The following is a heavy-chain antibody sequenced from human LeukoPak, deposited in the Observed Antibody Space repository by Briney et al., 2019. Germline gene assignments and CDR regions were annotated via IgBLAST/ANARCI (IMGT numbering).Heavy chain of an antibody. J-gene: IGHJ4*02. CDR3: AREGAGAFDY. Sequence: GGSLILSCAASGSALRTYIMHWVRQAPGKGLEWVAVISNDGSIKFYADSVKGRFTISRDNSKNTLHVQMNSLRAEDTAIYYCAREGAGAFDYWGQGTLVTVSS. CDR1: GSALRTYI. D-gene: IGHD1-26*01. CDR2: ISNDGSIK. V-gene: IGHV3-30-3*01.